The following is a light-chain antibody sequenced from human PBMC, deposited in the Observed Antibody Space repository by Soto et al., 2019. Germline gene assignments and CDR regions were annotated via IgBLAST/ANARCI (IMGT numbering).Light chain of an antibody. V-gene: IGKV3-11*01. J-gene: IGKJ5*01. CDR1: QSISSY. CDR3: QQRANWPPIT. Sequence: EVVLTQSPATLSLSPGERATLSCRASQSISSYVAWYQQKPGQAPRLLIYDASNRATGIPSRFSGSGSGTDFTLTISSLEPEDFEIYYCQQRANWPPITFGQGTRLEIK. CDR2: DAS.